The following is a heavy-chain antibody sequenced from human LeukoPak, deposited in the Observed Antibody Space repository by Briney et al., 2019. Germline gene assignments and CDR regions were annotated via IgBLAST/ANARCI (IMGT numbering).Heavy chain of an antibody. CDR3: ARQPLDYYGLDV. CDR2: VAPGDSYT. J-gene: IGHJ6*02. Sequence: GESLKISCQGLGYSFSNYWIVWVRQTPEKGLEWMGWVAPGDSYTNYNPSLQGHVTISAAKSINTAYLQWSTVKASDSAIYYCARQPLDYYGLDVWGQGTTVIVSS. V-gene: IGHV5-10-1*01. CDR1: GYSFSNYW.